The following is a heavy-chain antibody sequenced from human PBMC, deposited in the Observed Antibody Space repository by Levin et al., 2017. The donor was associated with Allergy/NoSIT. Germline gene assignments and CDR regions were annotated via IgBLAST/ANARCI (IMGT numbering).Heavy chain of an antibody. D-gene: IGHD3-10*01. J-gene: IGHJ6*02. V-gene: IGHV1-3*01. CDR2: INAGNGNT. CDR1: GYSFTSHA. Sequence: ASVKVSCKASGYSFTSHALHWVRQAPGQRLEWMGWINAGNGNTKYSQKFQGRVTITRDTSANTAYMELSSLRSEDTAVYYCARGREDYFGSGSTYFYYYGMDVWGQGTTVTVSS. CDR3: ARGREDYFGSGSTYFYYYGMDV.